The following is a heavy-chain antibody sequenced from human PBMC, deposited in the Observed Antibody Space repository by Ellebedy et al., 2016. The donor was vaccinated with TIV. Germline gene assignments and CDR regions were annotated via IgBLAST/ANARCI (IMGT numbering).Heavy chain of an antibody. D-gene: IGHD2-15*01. J-gene: IGHJ4*02. CDR3: TTELCSSGGFPGIY. CDR2: IKRKTEGGTT. V-gene: IGHV3-15*01. Sequence: PGGSLRLSCGGSGFIFNNAWMSWVRQAPGKGLEWVGRIKRKTEGGTTDYVAPVKGRFAISGDDSINTLYLKMNSLKTEDTAVYYCTTELCSSGGFPGIYWGQGTLVTVSS. CDR1: GFIFNNAW.